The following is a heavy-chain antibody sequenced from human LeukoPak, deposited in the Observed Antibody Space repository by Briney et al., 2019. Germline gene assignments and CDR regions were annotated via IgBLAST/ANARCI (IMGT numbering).Heavy chain of an antibody. D-gene: IGHD2-15*01. CDR2: ISSSGSTI. J-gene: IGHJ3*02. CDR3: ARDCGGGSCYGPYDAFDI. Sequence: GGSLRLSCAASGSNFSSYWMNWARHRPGKGLEWVLYISSSGSTIYYADSVKGRFTISRDNAKNSLYLQMNSLRAEDTAVYYCARDCGGGSCYGPYDAFDIWGQGTMVTVSS. CDR1: GSNFSSYW. V-gene: IGHV3-48*04.